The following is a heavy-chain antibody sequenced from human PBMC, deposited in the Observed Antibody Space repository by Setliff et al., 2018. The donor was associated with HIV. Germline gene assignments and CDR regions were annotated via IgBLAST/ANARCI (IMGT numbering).Heavy chain of an antibody. CDR3: ARGGQYSGSYLPRDYYMDV. CDR1: GGTFNTYD. CDR2: IIPSFDIT. D-gene: IGHD1-26*01. V-gene: IGHV1-69*10. Sequence: ASVKVSCKASGGTFNTYDISWVRQAPGQGLEWMGGIIPSFDITNYAQKFRGRVTITADKSTSTAYMELSSLRSEDTAVYYCARGGQYSGSYLPRDYYMDVWGKGTTVT. J-gene: IGHJ6*03.